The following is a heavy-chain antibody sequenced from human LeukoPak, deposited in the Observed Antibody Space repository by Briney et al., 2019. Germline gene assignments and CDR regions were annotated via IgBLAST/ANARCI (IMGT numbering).Heavy chain of an antibody. D-gene: IGHD3-22*01. CDR1: GFTFNSYG. Sequence: GGSLRLSCAASGFTFNSYGMHWVRQAPGKGLEWVAVISYDGSNKYYADSVKGRFTISRDNSKNTLYLQMNSLRAEDTAVYYCAKDRGGYYFDFDYWGQGTLVTVSS. CDR2: ISYDGSNK. CDR3: AKDRGGYYFDFDY. V-gene: IGHV3-30*18. J-gene: IGHJ4*02.